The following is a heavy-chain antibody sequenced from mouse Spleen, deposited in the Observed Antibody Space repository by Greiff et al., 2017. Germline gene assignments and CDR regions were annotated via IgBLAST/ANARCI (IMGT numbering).Heavy chain of an antibody. V-gene: IGHV1-15*01. CDR3: TRSALSGRYAMDY. CDR2: IDPETGGT. J-gene: IGHJ4*01. D-gene: IGHD4-1*01. Sequence: VKLVESGAELVRPGASVTLSCKASGYTFTDYEMHWVKQTPVHGLEWIGAIDPETGGTAYNQKFKGKAILTADKSSSTAYMELRSLTSEDSAVYYCTRSALSGRYAMDYWGQGTSVTVSS. CDR1: GYTFTDYE.